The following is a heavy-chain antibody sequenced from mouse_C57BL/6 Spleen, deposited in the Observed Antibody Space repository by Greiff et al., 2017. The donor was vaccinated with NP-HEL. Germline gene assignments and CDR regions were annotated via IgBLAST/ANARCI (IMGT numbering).Heavy chain of an antibody. J-gene: IGHJ1*03. Sequence: LQESGPELVKPGASVKISCKASGYAFSSSWMNWVKQRPGKGLEWIGRIYPGDGDTNYNGKFKGKATLTADKSSSTAYMQLSSLTSEDSAVYFCARLLRSWYFDVWGTGTTVTVSS. D-gene: IGHD1-1*01. CDR2: IYPGDGDT. CDR1: GYAFSSSW. V-gene: IGHV1-82*01. CDR3: ARLLRSWYFDV.